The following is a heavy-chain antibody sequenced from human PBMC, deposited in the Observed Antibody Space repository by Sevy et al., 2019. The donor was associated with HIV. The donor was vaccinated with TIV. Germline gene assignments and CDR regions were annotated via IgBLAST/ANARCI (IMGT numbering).Heavy chain of an antibody. CDR1: GFTFINYA. D-gene: IGHD1-20*01. J-gene: IGHJ4*02. CDR3: AKDFCRTDNCADLFDY. Sequence: GGSLRLSCAASGFTFINYAMTWVRQAPGKGLEWVSSIYPNGDVTFYAESVKGRFFISRDSSKNTLFLKMNSLRAEDTAVYYCAKDFCRTDNCADLFDYWGQGTLVTVSS. CDR2: IYPNGDVT. V-gene: IGHV3-23*01.